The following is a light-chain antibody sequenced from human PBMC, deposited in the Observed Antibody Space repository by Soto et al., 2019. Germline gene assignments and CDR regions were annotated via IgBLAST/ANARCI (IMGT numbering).Light chain of an antibody. CDR3: KQYDNLPYT. CDR1: QDISNY. V-gene: IGKV1-33*01. CDR2: DAS. Sequence: DIQMTQSPSSLSASVGDRVTITCQASQDISNYLNWYQQKPGKAPKLLIYDASNLETGVPSRFSGSGSGTDFTFTISSLQPEDIATYYCKQYDNLPYTFGQGTKVEIX. J-gene: IGKJ2*01.